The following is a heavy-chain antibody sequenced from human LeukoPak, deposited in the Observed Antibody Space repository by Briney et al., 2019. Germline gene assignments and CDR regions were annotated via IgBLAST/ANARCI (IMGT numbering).Heavy chain of an antibody. V-gene: IGHV1-2*04. CDR1: GYTFTGYY. Sequence: ASVKVSCEASGYTFTGYYMHWVRQAPGQGLEWMGWINPNSGGTNYAQKFQGWVTMTRDTSISIAYMEPSRLRSDDTAVYYCARGPGPNYFDYWGQGTLVTVSS. CDR2: INPNSGGT. J-gene: IGHJ4*02. CDR3: ARGPGPNYFDY.